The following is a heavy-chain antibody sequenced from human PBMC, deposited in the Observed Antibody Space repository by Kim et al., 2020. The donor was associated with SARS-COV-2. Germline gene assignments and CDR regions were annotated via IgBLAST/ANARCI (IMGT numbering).Heavy chain of an antibody. CDR2: ISSSSSYI. CDR1: GFTFSSYS. CDR3: ASLAGYSYGSGYFDY. J-gene: IGHJ4*02. D-gene: IGHD5-18*01. Sequence: GGSLRLSCAASGFTFSSYSMNWVRQAPGKGLEWVSSISSSSSYIYYADSVKGRFTISRDNAKNSLYLQMNSLRAEDTAVYYCASLAGYSYGSGYFDYWGQGTLVTVSS. V-gene: IGHV3-21*01.